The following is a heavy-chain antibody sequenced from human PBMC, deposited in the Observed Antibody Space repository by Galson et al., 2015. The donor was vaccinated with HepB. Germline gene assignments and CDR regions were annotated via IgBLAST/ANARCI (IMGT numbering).Heavy chain of an antibody. D-gene: IGHD2-2*01. J-gene: IGHJ4*02. V-gene: IGHV3-23*01. Sequence: SLRLSCAASGFTFSSYAMSWVRQAPGKGLEWVSAISGSGGSTYYADSVKGRFTISRDNSKSTLYLQMNSLRAEDTAVYYCAKEGLVVPAAIHIDYWGQGTLVTVSS. CDR3: AKEGLVVPAAIHIDY. CDR1: GFTFSSYA. CDR2: ISGSGGST.